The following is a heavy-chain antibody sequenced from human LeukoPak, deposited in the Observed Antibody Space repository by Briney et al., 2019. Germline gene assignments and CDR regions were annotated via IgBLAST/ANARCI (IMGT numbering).Heavy chain of an antibody. Sequence: PGGSLRLSCATSAFTSSSYSMNRVPQAPGKGLEWVSSISSSSSYIYYADSVKGRFTISRDNAKNSLYLQVNSLRAEDTAVYYCARAYRAGSYYFTYCGQGTLVTVSS. CDR1: AFTSSSYS. J-gene: IGHJ4*02. CDR3: ARAYRAGSYYFTY. D-gene: IGHD3-10*01. V-gene: IGHV3-21*01. CDR2: ISSSSSYI.